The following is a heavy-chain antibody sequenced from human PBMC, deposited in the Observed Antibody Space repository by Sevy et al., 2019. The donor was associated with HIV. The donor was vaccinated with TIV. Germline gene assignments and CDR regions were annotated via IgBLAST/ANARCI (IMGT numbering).Heavy chain of an antibody. Sequence: GGSLRLSCTASGFSFGDYAMNWVRQAPGKGLEWVAFLKKKARGGTLDHAATVKGRFTISRDDSKSIVYLQMNDLRTEDKDVYYCTRWKGAQYIFDYWGQGALVTVSS. V-gene: IGHV3-49*04. J-gene: IGHJ4*02. D-gene: IGHD1-1*01. CDR3: TRWKGAQYIFDY. CDR1: GFSFGDYA. CDR2: LKKKARGGTL.